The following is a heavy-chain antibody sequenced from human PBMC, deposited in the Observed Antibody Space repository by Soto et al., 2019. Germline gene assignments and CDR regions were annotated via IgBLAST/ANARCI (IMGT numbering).Heavy chain of an antibody. V-gene: IGHV1-69*01. J-gene: IGHJ5*02. CDR2: IIPMTGTP. CDR3: AWGPIFPGATSWLDP. CDR1: GGIFSSFS. Sequence: QVQLVQSGAEVKTPGSSVEVSCKASGGIFSSFSITWVRQVPGHGLEWMGGIIPMTGTPNYAEKFQGRLTLTADASTRTADLVLSSLKSEDTAVYYCAWGPIFPGATSWLDPWGQGTVVIVSS. D-gene: IGHD1-1*01.